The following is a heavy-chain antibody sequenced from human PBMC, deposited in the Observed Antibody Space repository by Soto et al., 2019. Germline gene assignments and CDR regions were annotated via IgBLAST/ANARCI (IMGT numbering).Heavy chain of an antibody. D-gene: IGHD4-17*01. V-gene: IGHV3-30*18. J-gene: IGHJ6*02. Sequence: QVQLVESGGGEVQPGRSLTLSCAASGFTFSTYGMHWVRQTPGKGLEWVAVISYDGTNKFYSDSVKGRFTISRDNFKNTLTLQMNSLRADDTAVYSCAKDLQSYGDYDYSCYDMDVWGLGTRVTVSS. CDR3: AKDLQSYGDYDYSCYDMDV. CDR1: GFTFSTYG. CDR2: ISYDGTNK.